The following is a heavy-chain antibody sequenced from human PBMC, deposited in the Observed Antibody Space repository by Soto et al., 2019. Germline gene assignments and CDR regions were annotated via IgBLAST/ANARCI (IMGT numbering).Heavy chain of an antibody. J-gene: IGHJ4*02. V-gene: IGHV1-8*01. D-gene: IGHD3-10*01. CDR2: MNPNSGNT. CDR1: GYTFTSYD. Sequence: ASVKVSCKASGYTFTSYDINWVRQATGQGLEWMGWMNPNSGNTGYAQEFQGRVTMTRNTSISTAYMELSSLRSEDTAVYYCARGDYYGSGSLTWGQGTLVTVSS. CDR3: ARGDYYGSGSLT.